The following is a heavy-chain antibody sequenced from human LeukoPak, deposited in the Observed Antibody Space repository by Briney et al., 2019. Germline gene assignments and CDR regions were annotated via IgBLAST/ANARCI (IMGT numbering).Heavy chain of an antibody. D-gene: IGHD4-17*01. CDR2: INPNSGGT. J-gene: IGHJ5*02. V-gene: IGHV1-2*02. CDR3: ARDDRDYGDYPLYNWFDP. CDR1: GYTFTGYY. Sequence: ASVKVSCKASGYTFTGYYMHWVRQAPGQGLEWMGWINPNSGGTNYAQKFQGRVTMTRDTSISTAYMELSRLRSDDTAVYYCARDDRDYGDYPLYNWFDPWGQGTLVTVPS.